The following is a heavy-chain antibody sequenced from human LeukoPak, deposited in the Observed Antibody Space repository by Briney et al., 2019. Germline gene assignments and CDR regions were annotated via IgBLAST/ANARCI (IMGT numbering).Heavy chain of an antibody. CDR2: ISNTGSAK. V-gene: IGHV3-11*01. J-gene: IGHJ5*02. Sequence: GGSLRLSCAASGFTFSYYYMNWLRQSPGRGLEWLSYISNTGSAKYYSDSVKGRFTISRDNAKNSVYLEMNSLRAEDTAVYFCAIDSSGYFGPWGPGTLVTVSS. CDR3: AIDSSGYFGP. D-gene: IGHD3-22*01. CDR1: GFTFSYYY.